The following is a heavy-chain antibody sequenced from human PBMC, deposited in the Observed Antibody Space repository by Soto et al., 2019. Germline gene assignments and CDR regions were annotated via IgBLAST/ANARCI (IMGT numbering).Heavy chain of an antibody. V-gene: IGHV3-33*01. CDR3: ARDPADILTGYPDY. CDR2: IFHDGSEE. J-gene: IGHJ4*02. CDR1: GFSFSTCG. Sequence: QVQLVESGGGVVQPARSLRLSCEASGFSFSTCGMHWVRQAPGKGLEWVAAIFHDGSEEYYAHSVKGRFAISRDNSKNTLYLQMSSLRAEDTAVYYCARDPADILTGYPDYWGQGTLVTVSS. D-gene: IGHD3-9*01.